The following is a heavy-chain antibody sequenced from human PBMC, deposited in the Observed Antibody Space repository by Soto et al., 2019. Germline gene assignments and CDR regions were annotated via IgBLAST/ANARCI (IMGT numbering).Heavy chain of an antibody. Sequence: GGSLRLSCAASGFTFSSYSMNWVRQAPGKGLEWVSSISSSSSYIYYADSVKGRFTISRDNAKNSLYLQMNSLGAEDTAVYYCARETGYCSGGSCYPYYYYYVDVWGKGTTVTVSS. D-gene: IGHD2-15*01. CDR3: ARETGYCSGGSCYPYYYYYVDV. J-gene: IGHJ6*03. V-gene: IGHV3-21*01. CDR1: GFTFSSYS. CDR2: ISSSSSYI.